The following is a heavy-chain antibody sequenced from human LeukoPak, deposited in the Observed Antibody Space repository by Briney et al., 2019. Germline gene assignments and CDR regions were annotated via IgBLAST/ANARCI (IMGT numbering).Heavy chain of an antibody. J-gene: IGHJ6*02. CDR3: TRTRTTWDGIDV. CDR2: IGTAGDT. CDR1: GFTFSSYA. Sequence: SGGSLRLSCAASGFTFSSYAMHWVSQATGRGLEWVSSIGTAGDTYYPGSVKGRFTISRENAKNSLYLQMHSLRAGDTAVYYCTRTRTTWDGIDVWGQGTTVTVSS. D-gene: IGHD1-14*01. V-gene: IGHV3-13*01.